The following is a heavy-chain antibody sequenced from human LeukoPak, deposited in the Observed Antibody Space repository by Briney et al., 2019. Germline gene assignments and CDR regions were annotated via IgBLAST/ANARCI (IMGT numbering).Heavy chain of an antibody. V-gene: IGHV4-59*01. D-gene: IGHD6-13*01. CDR3: ARDGGPKQLVPSRAFDI. CDR2: IYYSGST. J-gene: IGHJ3*02. CDR1: GGSISSYY. Sequence: PSETLSLTCTVSGGSISSYYWSWIRQPPGEGLEWIGYIYYSGSTNYNPSLKSRVTISVDTSKNQFSLKLSSVTAADTAVYYCARDGGPKQLVPSRAFDIWGQGTMVTVSS.